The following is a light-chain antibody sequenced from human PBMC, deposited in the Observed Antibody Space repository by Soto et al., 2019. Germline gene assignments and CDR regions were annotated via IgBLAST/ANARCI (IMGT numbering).Light chain of an antibody. CDR1: GLAKQY. V-gene: IGLV3-25*03. J-gene: IGLJ1*01. CDR3: QSADISGPYV. CDR2: KDS. Sequence: SSELTQPPSISVSPGQTARITCSGAGLAKQYAYWYQQKPGHAPVLVIYKDSERPSGIPERFSGSSSGTTVTLTISGVQAEDEADYYCQSADISGPYVFGIGTKVTVL.